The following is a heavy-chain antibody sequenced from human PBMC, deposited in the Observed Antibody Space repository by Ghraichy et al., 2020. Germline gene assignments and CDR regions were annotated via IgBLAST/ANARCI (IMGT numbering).Heavy chain of an antibody. CDR2: IYPDDSEI. CDR3: ARAASSGWYAPKRNYGALYV. Sequence: GESLNISCKGSGYSFTNYWIAWVRQMPGKGLEWMGIIYPDDSEIAYSPSLQSQVTISVDKSSSAAYLQWRRLKASDTAIYYCARAASSGWYAPKRNYGALYVWGQGTTVTVSS. V-gene: IGHV5-51*01. D-gene: IGHD6-19*01. CDR1: GYSFTNYW. J-gene: IGHJ6*02.